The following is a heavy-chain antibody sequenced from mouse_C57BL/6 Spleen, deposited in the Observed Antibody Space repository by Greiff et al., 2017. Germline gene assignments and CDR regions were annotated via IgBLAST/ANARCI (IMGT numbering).Heavy chain of an antibody. Sequence: EVQLVESGGGLVKPGGSLKLSCAASGFTFSDYGMHWVRQAPEKGLEWVAYISSGSSTIYYADTVKGRFTISRDNAKNTLFLQMTSLRSEDTAMYYCARGGSTVVAHWYVDVWGTGTTVTVSS. CDR2: ISSGSSTI. D-gene: IGHD1-1*01. J-gene: IGHJ1*03. CDR3: ARGGSTVVAHWYVDV. CDR1: GFTFSDYG. V-gene: IGHV5-17*01.